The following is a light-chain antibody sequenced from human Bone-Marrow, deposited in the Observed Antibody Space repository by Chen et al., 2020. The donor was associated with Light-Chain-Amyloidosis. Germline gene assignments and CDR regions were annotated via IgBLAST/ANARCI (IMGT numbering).Light chain of an antibody. V-gene: IGKV4-1*01. J-gene: IGKJ1*01. Sequence: DVVMTQSPDSLAVSLGERATINCKSSQRLLYSSNNQNYLPWYQQKPGQSPKLLYYWASTRESGVPDRFSGSGSGTDFTLTISSLQAEDVAVYYCQQYYSTPPTFGQGTKVEIK. CDR3: QQYYSTPPT. CDR1: QRLLYSSNNQNY. CDR2: WAS.